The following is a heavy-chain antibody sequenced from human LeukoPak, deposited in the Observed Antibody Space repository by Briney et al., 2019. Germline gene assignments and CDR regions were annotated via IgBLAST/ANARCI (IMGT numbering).Heavy chain of an antibody. CDR1: GYTFTSYA. CDR2: INPNSGGT. V-gene: IGHV1-2*04. Sequence: ASVKVSCKASGYTFTSYAMHWVRQAPGQGLEWMGWINPNSGGTNYAQKFQGWVTMTRDTSISTAYMELSRLRSDDTAVYYCARDPIDYGDYDYYYYGMDVWGQGTTVTVSS. D-gene: IGHD4-17*01. J-gene: IGHJ6*02. CDR3: ARDPIDYGDYDYYYYGMDV.